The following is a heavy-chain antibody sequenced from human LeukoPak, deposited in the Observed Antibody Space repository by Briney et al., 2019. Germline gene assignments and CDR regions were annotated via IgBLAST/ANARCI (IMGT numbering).Heavy chain of an antibody. J-gene: IGHJ1*01. D-gene: IGHD1-14*01. Sequence: SAKVSCKASGGTFSSYAISWVRQAPGQGLEWMGRIIPIFGTANYAQKFQGRVTITTDESTSTAYMELSSLRSEDTAVYYCARTGNGEYFQHWGQGTLVTVSS. CDR1: GGTFSSYA. CDR3: ARTGNGEYFQH. CDR2: IIPIFGTA. V-gene: IGHV1-69*05.